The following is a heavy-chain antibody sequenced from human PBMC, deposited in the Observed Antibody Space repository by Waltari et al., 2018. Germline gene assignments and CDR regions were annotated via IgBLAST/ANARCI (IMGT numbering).Heavy chain of an antibody. Sequence: QVQLVESGGGVVQPGTSLSLSCAASGFTLSSYGMPWVRQAPGKGLEWVAIIFYDGTTKYYSDSVRGRFTISRDHSENTLYLQMNSLRVEDTAVYYCARDMDSGWPDYWGQGTLVTVSS. CDR3: ARDMDSGWPDY. CDR2: IFYDGTTK. CDR1: GFTLSSYG. J-gene: IGHJ4*02. D-gene: IGHD6-19*01. V-gene: IGHV3-33*01.